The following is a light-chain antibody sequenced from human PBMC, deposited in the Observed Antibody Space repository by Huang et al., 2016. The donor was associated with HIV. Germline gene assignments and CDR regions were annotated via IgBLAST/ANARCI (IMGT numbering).Light chain of an antibody. CDR1: QRISSY. V-gene: IGKV3-11*01. J-gene: IGKJ4*01. Sequence: EIVLTQSPATLSLSPGERATLSGRASQRISSYLAWYQQKPGQAPGLLIYDASNRAPGIPARFSGRGCGTDFTLTISSLEPEDFAVYYCQQRSNWRITFGGGTKVEIK. CDR2: DAS. CDR3: QQRSNWRIT.